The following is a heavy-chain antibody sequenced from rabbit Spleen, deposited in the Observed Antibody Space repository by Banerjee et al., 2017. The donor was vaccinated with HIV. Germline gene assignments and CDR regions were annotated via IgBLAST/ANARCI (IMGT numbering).Heavy chain of an antibody. D-gene: IGHD1-1*01. CDR2: FDGGNSCFT. CDR3: ARDTCSSFSSYCMDL. CDR1: GVAFSSNYY. J-gene: IGHJ6*01. V-gene: IGHV1S40*01. Sequence: QSLEESGGDLVNHGASLPLTCSASGVAFSSNYYMCWVRQDPGKGLELIAFFDGGNSCFTFFAGWAKGRFTCSKTSSTTVTLQMTSLTAADTATYFWARDTCSSFSSYCMDLWGPGTLVTVS.